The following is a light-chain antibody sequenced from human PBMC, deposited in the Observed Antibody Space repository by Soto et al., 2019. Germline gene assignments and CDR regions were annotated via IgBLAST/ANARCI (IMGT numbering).Light chain of an antibody. CDR1: QSISSW. J-gene: IGKJ1*01. Sequence: DIQMTQSPSILSASVGDRVTITCRASQSISSWLAWYQQKPGKAPNLLIHKASHLESGVPSRFSGSGSGTEFTLTISSLQPDDFATYYCQQYNSYPWAFGQGTKVDNK. CDR2: KAS. V-gene: IGKV1-5*03. CDR3: QQYNSYPWA.